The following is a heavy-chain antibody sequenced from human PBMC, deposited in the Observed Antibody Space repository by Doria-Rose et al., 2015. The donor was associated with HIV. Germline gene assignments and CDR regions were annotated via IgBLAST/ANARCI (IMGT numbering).Heavy chain of an antibody. CDR3: ARDPSYYFDSSGSNYFDY. Sequence: MSWVRQGPGKGLEWVANIKQDGSEKYYVDSVKGRFTISRDNAKNSLYLQMNSLRAEDTAVYYCARDPSYYFDSSGSNYFDYWGQGTLVTVSS. CDR2: IKQDGSEK. J-gene: IGHJ4*02. D-gene: IGHD3-22*01. V-gene: IGHV3-7*01.